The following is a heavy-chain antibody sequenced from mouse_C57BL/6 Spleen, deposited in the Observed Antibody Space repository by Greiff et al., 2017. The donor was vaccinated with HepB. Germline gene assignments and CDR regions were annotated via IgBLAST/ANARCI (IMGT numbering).Heavy chain of an antibody. CDR1: GFTFSSYA. V-gene: IGHV5-4*03. D-gene: IGHD2-3*01. CDR2: ISDGGSYT. Sequence: DVMLVESGGGLVKPGGSLKLSCAASGFTFSSYAMSWVRQTPEKRLEWVATISDGGSYTYYPDNVKGRFTISRDNAKNNLYLQMSHLKSEDTAMYYCARVSYDGYMDYWGQGTSVTVSS. CDR3: ARVSYDGYMDY. J-gene: IGHJ4*01.